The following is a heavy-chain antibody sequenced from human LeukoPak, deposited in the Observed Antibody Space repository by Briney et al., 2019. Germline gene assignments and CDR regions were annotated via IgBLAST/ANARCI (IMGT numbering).Heavy chain of an antibody. D-gene: IGHD6-25*01. J-gene: IGHJ4*02. V-gene: IGHV3-23*01. CDR3: AKGSAASRPYYFHY. CDR1: GGSISSYY. CDR2: INDRGGST. Sequence: ETLSLTCTVSGGSISSYYWSWVRQAPGKGLDWVSAINDRGGSTYYADSVKGRFTISRDNSKNTLYLQMNSLRADDTAVYYCAKGSAASRPYYFHYWGQGTLVTVSS.